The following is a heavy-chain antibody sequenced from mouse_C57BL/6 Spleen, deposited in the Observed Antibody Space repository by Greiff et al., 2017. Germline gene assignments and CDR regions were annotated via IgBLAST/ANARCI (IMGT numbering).Heavy chain of an antibody. V-gene: IGHV5-9-1*02. D-gene: IGHD2-2*01. CDR1: GFTFSSYA. Sequence: EVKLMESGEGLVKPGGSLKLSCAASGFTFSSYAMSWVRQTPEKRLEWVAYISSGGDYIYYADTVKGRFTISRDNARNTLYLQMSSLNSEDTAMYYCTREGVTTTWFAYWGQGTLVTVSA. J-gene: IGHJ3*01. CDR2: ISSGGDYI. CDR3: TREGVTTTWFAY.